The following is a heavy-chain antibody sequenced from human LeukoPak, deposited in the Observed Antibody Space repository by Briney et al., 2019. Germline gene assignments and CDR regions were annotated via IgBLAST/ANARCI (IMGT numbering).Heavy chain of an antibody. CDR1: GGSISNYY. D-gene: IGHD2-15*01. CDR3: ARHEVGYCSGGSCPYYFDY. V-gene: IGHV4-59*08. J-gene: IGHJ4*02. CDR2: IYYSGSA. Sequence: SETLSLTCTVSGGSISNYYWSWIRQPPGKGLEWIAYIYYSGSASYNLSLKSRVTISVDTSKNQFSLKLTSVTAADTAVYYCARHEVGYCSGGSCPYYFDYWGQGTLVTVSS.